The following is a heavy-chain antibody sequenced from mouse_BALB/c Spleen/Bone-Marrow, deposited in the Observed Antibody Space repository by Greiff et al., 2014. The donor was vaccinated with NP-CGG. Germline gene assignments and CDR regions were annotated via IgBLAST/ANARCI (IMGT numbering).Heavy chain of an antibody. CDR1: GFAFSSYD. Sequence: VQLKQSGGGLVKPGGSLKLSCAASGFAFSSYDMSWVRQTPEKRLEWVAYISSGGGSTYYSDTVKVRFTISRDNAKNTLYLEMSSLKSEDTAMYYCARHMIRGFAYWGQGTLVTVSA. CDR2: ISSGGGST. CDR3: ARHMIRGFAY. D-gene: IGHD2-4*01. V-gene: IGHV5-12-1*01. J-gene: IGHJ3*01.